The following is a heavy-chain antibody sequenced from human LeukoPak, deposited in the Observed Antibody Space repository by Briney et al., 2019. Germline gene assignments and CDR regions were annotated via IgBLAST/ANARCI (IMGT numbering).Heavy chain of an antibody. CDR1: GYTFTDYN. V-gene: IGHV1-2*02. CDR3: ATRPFDF. Sequence: GASVKVSCKASGYTFTDYNIHWVRQAPGQGLEWMGWINPNSGGTNYAQKFQGRVTMTRDTSIGTAYMDLSSLISDDTAVYYCATRPFDFWGQGTLVTVSS. CDR2: INPNSGGT. J-gene: IGHJ4*02.